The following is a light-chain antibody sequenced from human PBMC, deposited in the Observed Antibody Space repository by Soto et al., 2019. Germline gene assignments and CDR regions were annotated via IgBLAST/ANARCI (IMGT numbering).Light chain of an antibody. CDR3: LLSYSSSYV. J-gene: IGLJ1*01. V-gene: IGLV7-46*01. CDR2: DTN. Sequence: QAVVTQEPSLTVSPGGTVTLTCGSSTGAVTSGHYPYWFQQKPGQAPRTLIYDTNNKHSWTPARFSGSLLGGKAALTLSGAQPEDEAEYHCLLSYSSSYVFGTGTKLTVL. CDR1: TGAVTSGHY.